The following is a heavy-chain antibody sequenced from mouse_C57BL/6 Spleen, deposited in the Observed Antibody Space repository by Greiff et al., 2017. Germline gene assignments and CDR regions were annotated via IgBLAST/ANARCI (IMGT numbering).Heavy chain of an antibody. CDR2: IYPGDGDT. V-gene: IGHV1-82*01. CDR3: ARSGAVSTGFAD. Sequence: VKLQESGPELVKPGASVKISCKASGYAFSSSWMNWVKQRPGKGLEWIGRIYPGDGDTNYNGKFKGKATLTADKSTSTAYMQLSSLTSEDSAVYFCARSGAVSTGFADWGPGTLVTVAA. CDR1: GYAFSSSW. J-gene: IGHJ3*01. D-gene: IGHD3-1*01.